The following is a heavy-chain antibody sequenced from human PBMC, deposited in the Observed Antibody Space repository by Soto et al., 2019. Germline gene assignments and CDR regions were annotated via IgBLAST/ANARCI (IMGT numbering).Heavy chain of an antibody. V-gene: IGHV3-23*01. D-gene: IGHD3-22*01. CDR2: ISGSGVST. CDR3: AKSPGPYYYDSSGYYHYDY. CDR1: GFTFSSYA. Sequence: GGSLRLSCAASGFTFSSYAMSWVRQAPGKGLEWVSAISGSGVSTYYADSVKGRFTISRDNSKNTLYLQMNSLRAEDTAVYYCAKSPGPYYYDSSGYYHYDYWGQGTLVTVSS. J-gene: IGHJ4*02.